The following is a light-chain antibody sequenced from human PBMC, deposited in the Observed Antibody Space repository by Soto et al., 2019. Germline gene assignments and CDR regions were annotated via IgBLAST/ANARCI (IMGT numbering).Light chain of an antibody. CDR3: QQYNKWPLT. CDR1: QTVSRH. J-gene: IGKJ4*01. CDR2: GAS. Sequence: TVMTQSPCTLSVSPGARATLSCRASQTVSRHLAWYQQKPGQAPRLLIFGASTRATGIPDRFSGSGSGTDFTLTISFLQSEDFAVYYCQQYNKWPLTFGGGTKVDIK. V-gene: IGKV3-15*01.